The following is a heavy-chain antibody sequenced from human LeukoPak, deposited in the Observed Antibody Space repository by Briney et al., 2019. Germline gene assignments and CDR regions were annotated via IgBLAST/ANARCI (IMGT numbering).Heavy chain of an antibody. CDR2: ISGSGGST. D-gene: IGHD6-13*01. CDR1: GFTFSSYT. Sequence: GGSLRLSCAASGFTFSSYTMSWVRQAPGKGLEWVSAISGSGGSTYYADSVKGRFTISRDNSKNTLYLQMSSLRAADTAVYYCAKAPVPYSSSWYWFDPWGQGTLVTVSS. V-gene: IGHV3-23*01. CDR3: AKAPVPYSSSWYWFDP. J-gene: IGHJ5*02.